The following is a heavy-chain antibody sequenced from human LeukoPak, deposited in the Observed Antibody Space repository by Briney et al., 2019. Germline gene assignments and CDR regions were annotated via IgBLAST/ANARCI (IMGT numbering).Heavy chain of an antibody. CDR3: ARGVRGLWFGELLYTNYYFDY. CDR1: GGSFSDYY. Sequence: PSETLSLTCAVYGGSFSDYYWSWIRQPPGKGLEWIAEINHSGSTYYNPSLKSRVTISVDTSKNQFSLKLSSVTAADTAVYYCARGVRGLWFGELLYTNYYFDYWGQGTLVTVSS. J-gene: IGHJ4*02. D-gene: IGHD3-10*01. CDR2: INHSGST. V-gene: IGHV4-34*01.